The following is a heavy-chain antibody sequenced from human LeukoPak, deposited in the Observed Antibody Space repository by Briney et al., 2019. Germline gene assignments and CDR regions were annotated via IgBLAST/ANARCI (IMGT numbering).Heavy chain of an antibody. CDR3: AKDVGSSGWYPFDY. CDR2: ISGGAGST. V-gene: IGHV3-23*01. Sequence: GGSLRLSFAASGFTFSSYAMSWVRQAPGKGLEWVSAISGGAGSTYYADSVKGRFTISRDNSKNTVYMQMNSLRAEDTAVYYCAKDVGSSGWYPFDYWGQRTLVTVSS. D-gene: IGHD6-19*01. CDR1: GFTFSSYA. J-gene: IGHJ4*02.